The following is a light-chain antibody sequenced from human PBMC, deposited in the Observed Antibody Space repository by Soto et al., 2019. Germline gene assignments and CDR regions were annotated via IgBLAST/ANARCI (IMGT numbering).Light chain of an antibody. CDR2: GAS. Sequence: EIVLTQSPGTLSLSPGERATLSCRASQSVSSSHLAWYQQKSGQAPRLLIYGASSRASGIPDRFSGSGSGTDFTLTISKLEPEDFAVYYCQQYGSSSPLTVSPGTKVDIK. CDR1: QSVSSSH. J-gene: IGKJ3*01. CDR3: QQYGSSSPLT. V-gene: IGKV3-20*01.